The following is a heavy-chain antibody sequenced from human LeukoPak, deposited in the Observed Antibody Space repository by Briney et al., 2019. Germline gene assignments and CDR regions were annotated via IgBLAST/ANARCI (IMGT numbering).Heavy chain of an antibody. J-gene: IGHJ4*02. D-gene: IGHD1-26*01. CDR2: ISGGGGST. Sequence: AGGSLRLSCEGSAFIFSGHWMNWVRQAPGKGLEWVSTISGGGGSTYYADSVKGRFTISRDNSKNTLYLQVNSLRAEDTAVYYCAKGGKWDVTPFDYWGQGTLVTVSS. V-gene: IGHV3-23*01. CDR3: AKGGKWDVTPFDY. CDR1: AFIFSGHW.